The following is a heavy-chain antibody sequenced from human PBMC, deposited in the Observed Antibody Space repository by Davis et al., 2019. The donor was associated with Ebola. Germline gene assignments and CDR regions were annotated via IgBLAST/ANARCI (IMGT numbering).Heavy chain of an antibody. CDR2: VNPSIGNT. Sequence: ASVKVSCKASGYTFTDYLLHWVRQAPGQGLEWMGLVNPSIGNTSLAQKFQGRVTLTRDTSTRTVHMDLSSLKSDDTAMYYCATGEFADLWGQGTLITVSS. D-gene: IGHD3-10*01. J-gene: IGHJ4*02. CDR3: ATGEFADL. V-gene: IGHV1-46*01. CDR1: GYTFTDYL.